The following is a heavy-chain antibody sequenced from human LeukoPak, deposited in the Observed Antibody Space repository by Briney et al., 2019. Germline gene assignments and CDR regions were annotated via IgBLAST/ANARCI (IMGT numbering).Heavy chain of an antibody. CDR2: INPNSGGT. D-gene: IGHD4-17*01. CDR1: GYTFTGYY. Sequence: ASVKVSCKASGYTFTGYYMHWVRQAPGQGLEWMGCINPNSGGTNYVQKFQARVTMTRDTSISTAYMELSRLRSDDTAVYYCVRDLRYYGGNSDAFDMWGQGTMVTVSS. V-gene: IGHV1-2*02. J-gene: IGHJ3*02. CDR3: VRDLRYYGGNSDAFDM.